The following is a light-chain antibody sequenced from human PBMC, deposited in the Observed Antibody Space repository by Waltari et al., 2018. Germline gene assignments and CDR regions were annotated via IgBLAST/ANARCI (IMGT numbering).Light chain of an antibody. CDR1: RSNIGGGYD. Sequence: QSVLTQPPSVSGAPGQSVTISCTGTRSNIGGGYDAHWYQPVPGTAPKLLSFANTMRPSGVPDRFSASKPGASASLAIIGLQAEDEADYYCQSYDSSLIGYVFGKGTKVTVL. CDR2: ANT. CDR3: QSYDSSLIGYV. J-gene: IGLJ1*01. V-gene: IGLV1-40*01.